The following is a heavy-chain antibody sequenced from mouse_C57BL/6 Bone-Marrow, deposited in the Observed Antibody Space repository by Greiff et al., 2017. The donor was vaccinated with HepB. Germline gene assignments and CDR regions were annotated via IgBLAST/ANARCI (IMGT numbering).Heavy chain of an antibody. Sequence: EVQLVESGGGLVKPGGSLKLSCAASGFTFSSYAMSWVRQTPEKRLEWVATISDGGSYTYYPDNVKGRFTISRDNAKNNLYLQMSHLKSEDTAMYYCARDRGRGFAYWGQGTRVTVSA. CDR3: ARDRGRGFAY. J-gene: IGHJ3*01. D-gene: IGHD3-3*01. V-gene: IGHV5-4*01. CDR2: ISDGGSYT. CDR1: GFTFSSYA.